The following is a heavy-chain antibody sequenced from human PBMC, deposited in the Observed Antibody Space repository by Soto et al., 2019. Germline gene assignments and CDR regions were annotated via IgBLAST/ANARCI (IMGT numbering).Heavy chain of an antibody. Sequence: QVQLVQSGAEVKKPGASVKVSCKASGYTFTSYGIRWVRQAPGQGLEWMGWITAYTGNTNYAQKLQGSVIMTTGTSAITVDMAARSLGTDDTAVYYGSKLRGYSNSEVDYWGPGTLITVSS. CDR3: SKLRGYSNSEVDY. J-gene: IGHJ4*02. CDR1: GYTFTSYG. V-gene: IGHV1-18*01. D-gene: IGHD6-13*01. CDR2: ITAYTGNT.